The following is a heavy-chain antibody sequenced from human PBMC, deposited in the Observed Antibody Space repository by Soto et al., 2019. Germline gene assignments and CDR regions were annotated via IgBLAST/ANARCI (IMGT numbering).Heavy chain of an antibody. D-gene: IGHD3-22*01. J-gene: IGHJ4*02. Sequence: LRLSFAASGFTFISYAISWVRQAPGKGLEWVSAISGSGGSTYYADSVKGRFTISRDNSKNTLYLQMNSLRAEDTAVYYCAKTRGYYYDSSGYYYFDYWGQGTLVTVSS. CDR2: ISGSGGST. V-gene: IGHV3-23*01. CDR3: AKTRGYYYDSSGYYYFDY. CDR1: GFTFISYA.